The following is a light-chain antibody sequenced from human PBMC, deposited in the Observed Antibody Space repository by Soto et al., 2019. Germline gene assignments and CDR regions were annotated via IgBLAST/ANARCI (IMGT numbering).Light chain of an antibody. CDR3: SSYTSNSTLV. V-gene: IGLV2-14*01. Sequence: QSALTQPASVSGSPGQSITISCPGTSSDVGGYNYVSWYQQHPGKAPKLMIYDVRNRPSGVSNRFSGSKSGNTASLTISGLQAEDEAYYYCSSYTSNSTLVFGGGTKLTVL. CDR2: DVR. CDR1: SSDVGGYNY. J-gene: IGLJ2*01.